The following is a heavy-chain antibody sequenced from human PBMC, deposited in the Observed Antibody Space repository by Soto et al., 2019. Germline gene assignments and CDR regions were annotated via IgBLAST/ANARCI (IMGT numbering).Heavy chain of an antibody. CDR2: ISSDGSSQ. J-gene: IGHJ4*02. CDR1: GFTFSRYA. D-gene: IGHD3-9*01. CDR3: VRSPYYDILTGLFDY. V-gene: IGHV3-30-3*01. Sequence: GGSLRLSCAASGFTFSRYAMHWVRQAPGKGLEWVAVISSDGSSQYYADSVKGRFTISRDNSTNTLFVQMNSLRTEDTAVYYCVRSPYYDILTGLFDYWGQGTLVTVSS.